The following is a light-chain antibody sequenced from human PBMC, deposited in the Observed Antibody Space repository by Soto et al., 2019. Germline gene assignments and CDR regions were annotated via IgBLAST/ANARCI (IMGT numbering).Light chain of an antibody. CDR3: QHYDGQWT. CDR2: RAA. CDR1: QSISSW. Sequence: DIQMTQSPSTLSASVGDRVTITCRASQSISSWLAWYQQKPGKAPNLLISRAARLESGVASRFSGSASGTEFTLTSSSLQPDDFGTSYCQHYDGQWTFGHGTKVEIK. V-gene: IGKV1-5*03. J-gene: IGKJ1*01.